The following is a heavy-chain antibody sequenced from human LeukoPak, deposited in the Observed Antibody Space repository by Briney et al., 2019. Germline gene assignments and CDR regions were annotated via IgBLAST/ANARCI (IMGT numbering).Heavy chain of an antibody. D-gene: IGHD6-13*01. CDR1: GFSLSTSGMC. V-gene: IGHV2-70*11. CDR3: ARLPIAVAWYYFDY. J-gene: IGHJ4*02. CDR2: IDWDDDK. Sequence: SGPALVKPTQTLTLTCTFSGFSLSTSGMCVSWIRQPPGKALEWLARIDWDDDKYYSTSLKTRLTISKDTSKNQVVLTMTNMDPVDTATYYCARLPIAVAWYYFDYWGQGTLVTVSS.